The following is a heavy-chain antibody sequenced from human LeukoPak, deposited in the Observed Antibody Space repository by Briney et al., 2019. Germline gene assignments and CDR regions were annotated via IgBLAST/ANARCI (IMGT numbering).Heavy chain of an antibody. V-gene: IGHV4-39*01. CDR2: IYYNGNT. J-gene: IGHJ4*02. CDR1: GGSINSGKYY. CDR3: ARLDASSTPGLGSYPDI. Sequence: KPSETLSLTCTVSGGSINSGKYYWGWIRQPPEKGLEWIGSIYYNGNTYYNPSLKSRVTISLDASKVQFSLKLTSMTAADTAVYSCARLDASSTPGLGSYPDIWGQGMLVTVSS. D-gene: IGHD3-10*01.